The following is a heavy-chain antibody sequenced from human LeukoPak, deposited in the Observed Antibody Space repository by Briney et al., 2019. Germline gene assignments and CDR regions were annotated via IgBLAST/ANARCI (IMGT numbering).Heavy chain of an antibody. J-gene: IGHJ4*02. CDR1: GFTFSSYA. CDR3: AKGNSNFYDAGATFDH. D-gene: IGHD3-22*01. V-gene: IGHV3-23*01. CDR2: ISGSGGST. Sequence: PGGSLRLSCAASGFTFSSYAMSWVRQAPGKGLEWVSAISGSGGSTYYADSVKGRFTISRDNAKNSLYLQMNGLRAEDTALYFCAKGNSNFYDAGATFDHWGQGTLVTVSS.